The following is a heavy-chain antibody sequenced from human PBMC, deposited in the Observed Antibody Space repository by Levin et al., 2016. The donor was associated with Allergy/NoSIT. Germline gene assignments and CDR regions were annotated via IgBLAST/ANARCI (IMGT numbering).Heavy chain of an antibody. J-gene: IGHJ6*03. CDR2: IYYSGST. D-gene: IGHD3-3*01. V-gene: IGHV4-59*01. Sequence: WIRQPPGKGLEWIGYIYYSGSTNYNPSLKSRVTISVDTSKNQFSLKLSSVTAADTAVYYCARGPPRYYDFWSGARDYYYYYMDVWGKGTTVTVSS. CDR3: ARGPPRYYDFWSGARDYYYYYMDV.